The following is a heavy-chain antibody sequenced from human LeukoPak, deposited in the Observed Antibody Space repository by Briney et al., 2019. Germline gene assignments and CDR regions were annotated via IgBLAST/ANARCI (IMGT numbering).Heavy chain of an antibody. J-gene: IGHJ4*02. CDR2: ISAYNGNT. CDR1: GYTFTSYG. D-gene: IGHD1-26*01. V-gene: IGHV1-18*01. CDR3: ARDEWELPTSPLTISFALDY. Sequence: ASVKVSCKASGYTFTSYGISWVRQASGQGLEWMGWISAYNGNTNYAQKLQGRVTMTTDTSTSTAYMELRSLRSDDTAVYYCARDEWELPTSPLTISFALDYWGQGTLVTVSS.